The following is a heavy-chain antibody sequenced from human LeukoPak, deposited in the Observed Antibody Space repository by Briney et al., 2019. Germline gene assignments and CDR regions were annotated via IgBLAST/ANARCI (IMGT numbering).Heavy chain of an antibody. CDR1: GSTFSSYA. V-gene: IGHV1-69*05. CDR2: IIPIFGTA. CDR3: ARDTIAAAGILNYFDY. Sequence: VASVKVSCKASGSTFSSYAISWVRQAPGQGLEWMGGIIPIFGTANYAQKFQGRVTITTDESTSTAYMELSSLRSEDTAVYYCARDTIAAAGILNYFDYWGQGTLVTVSS. D-gene: IGHD6-13*01. J-gene: IGHJ4*02.